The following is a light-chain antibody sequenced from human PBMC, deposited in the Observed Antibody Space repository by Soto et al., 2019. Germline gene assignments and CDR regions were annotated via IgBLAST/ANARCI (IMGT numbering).Light chain of an antibody. CDR3: QQYGSSGT. V-gene: IGKV3-20*01. Sequence: EIGLTLSPGTLSLSPGERATLSCRASQSVSSSYLAWYQQKPGQAPRLLIYGASSRATGIPDRFSGSGSGTDFTLTISRLEPEDFAVYYCQQYGSSGTFGQGTKVDIK. CDR1: QSVSSSY. CDR2: GAS. J-gene: IGKJ1*01.